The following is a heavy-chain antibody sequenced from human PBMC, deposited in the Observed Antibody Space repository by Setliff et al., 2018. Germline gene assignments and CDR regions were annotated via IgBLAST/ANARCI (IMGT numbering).Heavy chain of an antibody. J-gene: IGHJ3*02. D-gene: IGHD1-1*01. CDR3: ARIRGPTGNCQEAFDI. CDR2: ISAYNGNT. Sequence: ASVKVSCKASGYTFTSYGISWVRQAPGQGLDWMGWISAYNGNTNYVQKLQGRVTMTTDTSTSTAYMELRSLRSDDTAVYYCARIRGPTGNCQEAFDIWSEGTMVTVSS. V-gene: IGHV1-18*01. CDR1: GYTFTSYG.